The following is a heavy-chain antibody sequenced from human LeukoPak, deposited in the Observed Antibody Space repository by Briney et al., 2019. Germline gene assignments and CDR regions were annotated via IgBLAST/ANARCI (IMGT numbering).Heavy chain of an antibody. D-gene: IGHD3/OR15-3a*01. V-gene: IGHV3-20*04. CDR3: ARDRGLDGQTFYFDY. CDR1: GFTFDDYG. J-gene: IGHJ4*02. Sequence: GGSLRLSCAASGFTFDDYGMSWVRQAPGKGLEWVSGINWNGGSTGYADSVKGRFTISRDNAKNSLYLQMNSLRAEDTALYYCARDRGLDGQTFYFDYWGQGTLVTVSS. CDR2: INWNGGST.